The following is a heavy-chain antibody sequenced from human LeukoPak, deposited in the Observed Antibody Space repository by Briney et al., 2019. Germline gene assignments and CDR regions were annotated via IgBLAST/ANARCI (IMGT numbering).Heavy chain of an antibody. V-gene: IGHV1-69*04. CDR3: ARMGAAAGLYYFDY. CDR2: IIPILGIA. Sequence: SSVRVSSKASGGTFSSYAIRWVRQAPGQGLEWMGRIIPILGIANYAQKFQGRVTITADKSTSTAYMELSSLRSEDTAVYYCARMGAAAGLYYFDYWGQGTLVTVSS. D-gene: IGHD6-13*01. J-gene: IGHJ4*02. CDR1: GGTFSSYA.